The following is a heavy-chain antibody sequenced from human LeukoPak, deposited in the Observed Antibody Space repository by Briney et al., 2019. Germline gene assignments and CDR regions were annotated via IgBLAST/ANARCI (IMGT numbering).Heavy chain of an antibody. CDR1: GGSISDCY. J-gene: IGHJ4*02. V-gene: IGHV4-4*07. D-gene: IGHD1-26*01. Sequence: PSETLSLTCTVSGGSISDCYWSWIRQLARGGLEWIGRVYSSGSTNYNPSLKCRVTMSVDTSKNQFSLKLSSVTAADTAVYYCARESRVSYYKFDYWGQGTLVSASS. CDR3: ARESRVSYYKFDY. CDR2: VYSSGST.